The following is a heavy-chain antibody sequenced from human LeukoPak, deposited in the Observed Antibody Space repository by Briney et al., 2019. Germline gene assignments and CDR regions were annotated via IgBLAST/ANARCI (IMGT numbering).Heavy chain of an antibody. D-gene: IGHD5-24*01. V-gene: IGHV4-59*01. CDR2: IYYSRST. CDR1: GGSISSYY. CDR3: ARGSRDGYNFDN. J-gene: IGHJ4*02. Sequence: PSETLSLTCTVSGGSISSYYWNWIRQPPGKGLEWVGSIYYSRSTNYNPYPKSRVTISLATYTNKFSLKLSSVTAAETAVYYCARGSRDGYNFDNWGQGTLVTVSS.